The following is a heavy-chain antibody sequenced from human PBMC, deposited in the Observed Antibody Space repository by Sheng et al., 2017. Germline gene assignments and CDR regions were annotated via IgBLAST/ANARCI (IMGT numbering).Heavy chain of an antibody. Sequence: SFSSYGMHWVRQAPGKGLEWVAVISYDGSNKYYADSVKGRFTISRDNSKNTLYLQMNSLRAEDTAVYYCAKDSLVGALCGTNKVGCFGDYWGQGTLVTVSS. J-gene: IGHJ4*02. V-gene: IGHV3-30*18. CDR2: ISYDGSNK. CDR1: SFSSYG. D-gene: IGHD1-26*01. CDR3: AKDSLVGALCGTNKVGCFGDY.